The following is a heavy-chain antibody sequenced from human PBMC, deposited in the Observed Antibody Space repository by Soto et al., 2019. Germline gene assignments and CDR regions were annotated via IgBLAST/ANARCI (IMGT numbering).Heavy chain of an antibody. Sequence: GGSLRLSCAASGFTFSSYGMSWVRQAPGKGLEWVSAISGSGDATYYAGSVKGRFTISRDSSKNTLYLQMNSLTAEDTAVYYCAKCTAGSCYSPFDYWGQGTLVTVSS. D-gene: IGHD2-15*01. CDR2: ISGSGDAT. CDR1: GFTFSSYG. J-gene: IGHJ4*02. CDR3: AKCTAGSCYSPFDY. V-gene: IGHV3-23*01.